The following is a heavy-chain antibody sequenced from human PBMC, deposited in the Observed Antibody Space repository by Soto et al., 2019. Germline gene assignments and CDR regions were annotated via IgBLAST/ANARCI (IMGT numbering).Heavy chain of an antibody. CDR2: ISPYTGNT. V-gene: IGHV1-18*01. J-gene: IGHJ6*02. Sequence: QVQLVQSGDEVKKPGASVKVSCKASGYIFVNYGIAWVRQAPGQGLEWMGRISPYTGNTHSATKVQGRLTMTTDTSKSTAYMDLGSLASDDTVLYYCVMVDNYVTPTPQDVWGQGTTVTGSS. D-gene: IGHD3-16*01. CDR1: GYIFVNYG. CDR3: VMVDNYVTPTPQDV.